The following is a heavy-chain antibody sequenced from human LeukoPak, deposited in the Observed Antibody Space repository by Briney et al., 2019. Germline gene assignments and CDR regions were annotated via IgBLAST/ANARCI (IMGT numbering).Heavy chain of an antibody. Sequence: PGGSLRLSCAASGFTFSSYGMSWVRQAPGKGREWVANIKQDGSEKYYVDSVKGRFTISRDNAKNSLYLQMNSLRAEDTAVYYCAREDCSGGSCYRKSRFDPWGQGTLVTVSS. V-gene: IGHV3-7*01. CDR3: AREDCSGGSCYRKSRFDP. CDR1: GFTFSSYG. CDR2: IKQDGSEK. D-gene: IGHD2-15*01. J-gene: IGHJ5*02.